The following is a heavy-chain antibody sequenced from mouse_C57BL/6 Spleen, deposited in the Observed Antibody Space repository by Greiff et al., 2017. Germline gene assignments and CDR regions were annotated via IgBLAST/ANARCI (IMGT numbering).Heavy chain of an antibody. CDR3: ARTHYYGSSYDYFDY. Sequence: QLQLKQPGAELVMPGASVKLSCKASGYTFTSYWMHWVKQRPGQGLEWIGEIDPSDSYTNYNQKFKGKSTLTVDKSSSTAYMQLSSLTSEDSAVYYCARTHYYGSSYDYFDYWGQGTTLTVSS. V-gene: IGHV1-69*01. CDR1: GYTFTSYW. J-gene: IGHJ2*01. D-gene: IGHD1-1*01. CDR2: IDPSDSYT.